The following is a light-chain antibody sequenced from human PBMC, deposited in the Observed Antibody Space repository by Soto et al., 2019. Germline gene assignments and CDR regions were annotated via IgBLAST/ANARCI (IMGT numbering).Light chain of an antibody. CDR2: LAS. J-gene: IGKJ4*01. V-gene: IGKV1-39*01. CDR1: QKIHNF. Sequence: DIQLTQSPSSLSASVGDRVTITCRASQKIHNFLSWYQHKRGKAPKLLIFLASTLETGVPSRFAGSGSGTDFTLTISHLEPEDFATYDCQQSLDNPRTFGGGTRVEIQ. CDR3: QQSLDNPRT.